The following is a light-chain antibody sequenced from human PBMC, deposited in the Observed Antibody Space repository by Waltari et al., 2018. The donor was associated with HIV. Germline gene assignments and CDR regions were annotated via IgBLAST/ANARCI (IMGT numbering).Light chain of an antibody. Sequence: QSALTQPRSVSGSPGQSVTISCTGTSSDLGIYSFVSWYQQHPGKAPKPIIYDVTERPSGVPDRFSGSKSGNTASLSISGLQADDEADYYCSSYAANYAVFGGGTKVTV. CDR3: SSYAANYAV. CDR1: SSDLGIYSF. CDR2: DVT. J-gene: IGLJ2*01. V-gene: IGLV2-11*01.